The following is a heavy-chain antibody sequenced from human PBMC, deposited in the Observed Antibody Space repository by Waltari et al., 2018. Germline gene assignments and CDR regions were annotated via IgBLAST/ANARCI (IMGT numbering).Heavy chain of an antibody. V-gene: IGHV5-10-1*01. CDR3: VRHRTTYPLEIDY. D-gene: IGHD2-2*01. Sequence: EVQLVQSGAEVKKPDESLRISCWGSGYSFTSHWTSWVRQMPGKGLEWVGRIDPSDSFRNYGPAFEGHVTISVDQSLRTAYLQWDSLKASDTAIYYCVRHRTTYPLEIDYWGQGTLVTVSS. CDR2: IDPSDSFR. J-gene: IGHJ4*02. CDR1: GYSFTSHW.